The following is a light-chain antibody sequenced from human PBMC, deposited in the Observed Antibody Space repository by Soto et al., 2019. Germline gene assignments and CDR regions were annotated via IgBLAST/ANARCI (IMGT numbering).Light chain of an antibody. V-gene: IGKV3-20*01. CDR3: QQYGDSPYT. J-gene: IGKJ2*01. Sequence: EIVLTQSPGNLSLSPGERATLSCRASQSVSSSFLAWYQQKPGQAPRLLIYGASGRATGIPDRFSGSGSGTDFTLTISRLEPEDFAVYYCQQYGDSPYTFGQGTRLEIK. CDR1: QSVSSSF. CDR2: GAS.